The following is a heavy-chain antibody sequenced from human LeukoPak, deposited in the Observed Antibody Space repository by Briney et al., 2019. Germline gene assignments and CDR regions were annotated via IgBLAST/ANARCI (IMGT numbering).Heavy chain of an antibody. CDR1: GLTFSRHW. CDR3: GSSEDGYIDH. Sequence: PGGSLRLSCTASGLTFSRHWMHWVRQAPGKGLVWISRIKTDGSATLYADFVEGRFTISRHNAKNTLYLQMSSLRAEDTSVYYCGSSEDGYIDHWGRGTLVTVSS. CDR2: IKTDGSAT. V-gene: IGHV3-74*01. D-gene: IGHD5-24*01. J-gene: IGHJ4*02.